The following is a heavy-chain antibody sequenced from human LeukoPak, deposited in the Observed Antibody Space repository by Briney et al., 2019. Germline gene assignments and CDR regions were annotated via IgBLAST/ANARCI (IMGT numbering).Heavy chain of an antibody. CDR1: GGSFSGYY. V-gene: IGHV4-34*01. J-gene: IGHJ4*02. CDR2: INHSGST. CDR3: ARLGRFLEWPFDY. Sequence: SETLSLTCAVYGGSFSGYYWSWIRQPPGKGLEWIGEINHSGSTNYNPSLKSRVTISVDTSKNQFSLKLSSVTAADTAVYYCARLGRFLEWPFDYWGQGTLVTVSS. D-gene: IGHD3-3*01.